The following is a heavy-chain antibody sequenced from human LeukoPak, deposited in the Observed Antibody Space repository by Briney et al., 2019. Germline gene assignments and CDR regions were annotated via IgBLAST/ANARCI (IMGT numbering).Heavy chain of an antibody. V-gene: IGHV3-48*02. Sequence: PGGSLRLSCAASGFTFSSYSMNWVRQAPGKGLEWVSYISSSSSTIYYADSVKDRFTISRDNAKNSLYLQMNGLRDEDTAVYYCAVAGYYYYYYGMDVWGQGTTVTVSS. CDR2: ISSSSSTI. D-gene: IGHD6-19*01. CDR3: AVAGYYYYYYGMDV. CDR1: GFTFSSYS. J-gene: IGHJ6*02.